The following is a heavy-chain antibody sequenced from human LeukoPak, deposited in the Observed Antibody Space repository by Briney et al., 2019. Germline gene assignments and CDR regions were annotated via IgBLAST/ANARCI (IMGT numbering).Heavy chain of an antibody. D-gene: IGHD3-22*01. CDR3: TTLGYHLDS. CDR2: FAGSDTTK. Sequence: GGSLRLSCAASGFDFGAYEMNWVRQAPGKGLEWVAYFAGSDTTKYYADSVRGRFTISRDNAKKSLYLQMNSLRAEDTALYYCTTLGYHLDSWGQGTQVTVSS. J-gene: IGHJ4*02. CDR1: GFDFGAYE. V-gene: IGHV3-48*03.